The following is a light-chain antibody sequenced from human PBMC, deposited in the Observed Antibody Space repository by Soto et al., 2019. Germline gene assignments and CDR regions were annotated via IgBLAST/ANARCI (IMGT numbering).Light chain of an antibody. CDR1: SSNIGSNY. CDR2: SNN. J-gene: IGLJ1*01. CDR3: ATLDDSLSALEV. Sequence: QSVLTQPPSASGTPGQRVTISCSGSSSNIGSNYVYWYQQLPGTAPKLLIYSNNQRPSGVPDRFSGSKSGTSASLAISGLRSEDEAYYYCATLDDSLSALEVLGPGPKVTVL. V-gene: IGLV1-47*02.